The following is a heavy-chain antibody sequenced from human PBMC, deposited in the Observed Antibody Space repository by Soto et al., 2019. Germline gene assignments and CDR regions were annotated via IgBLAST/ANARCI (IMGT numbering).Heavy chain of an antibody. J-gene: IGHJ4*02. V-gene: IGHV3-23*01. D-gene: IGHD5-18*01. CDR2: ISGSGGST. CDR1: GFTFSSYA. CDR3: AKVTLTWIQPHYFDY. Sequence: GGSLRLSCAASGFTFSSYAMSWVRQAPGKGLEWVSAISGSGGSTYYADSVKGRFTISRDNSKNTLYLQMNSLRAEGTAVYYCAKVTLTWIQPHYFDYWGQGTLVTVSS.